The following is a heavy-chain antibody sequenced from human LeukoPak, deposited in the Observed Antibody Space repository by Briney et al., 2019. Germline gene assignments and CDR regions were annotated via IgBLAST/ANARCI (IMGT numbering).Heavy chain of an antibody. D-gene: IGHD4-23*01. J-gene: IGHJ3*02. CDR3: ARLFPTTVAPGHAFDI. Sequence: KPSETLSLTCTVSGGSISSYYWSWIWQPPGKGLEWIGYIYYSGSTNYNPSLKSRVTISVDTSKNQFSLKLSSVTAADTAVYYCARLFPTTVAPGHAFDIWGQGTRVTVSS. CDR2: IYYSGST. V-gene: IGHV4-59*12. CDR1: GGSISSYY.